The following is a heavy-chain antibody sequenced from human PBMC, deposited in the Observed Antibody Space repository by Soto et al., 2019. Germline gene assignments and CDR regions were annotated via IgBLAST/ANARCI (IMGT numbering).Heavy chain of an antibody. J-gene: IGHJ6*02. CDR1: GFTFSSYA. CDR3: AKVPQGLSYYYGMDV. Sequence: PGGALRLSCAASGFTFSSYAMSWVRQAPGKGLEWVSAISGSGGSTYYADSVKGRFTISRDNSKNTLYLQMNSLRAEDTAVYYCAKVPQGLSYYYGMDVWGQGTTVTVSS. D-gene: IGHD6-19*01. V-gene: IGHV3-23*01. CDR2: ISGSGGST.